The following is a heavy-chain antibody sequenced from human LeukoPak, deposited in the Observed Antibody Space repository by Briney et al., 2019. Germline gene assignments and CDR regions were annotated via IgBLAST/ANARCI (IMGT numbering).Heavy chain of an antibody. CDR1: GFTFSDYY. V-gene: IGHV3-11*04. Sequence: GGSLRLSCAASGFTFSDYYMSWIRQAPGKGLEWVSYISSSGSTIYYADSVKGRFTISRDNAKNSLYLQMNSLRAEDTAVYYCARGPYCSSTSCAHQALDYWGQGTLVTVSS. D-gene: IGHD2-2*01. CDR2: ISSSGSTI. J-gene: IGHJ4*02. CDR3: ARGPYCSSTSCAHQALDY.